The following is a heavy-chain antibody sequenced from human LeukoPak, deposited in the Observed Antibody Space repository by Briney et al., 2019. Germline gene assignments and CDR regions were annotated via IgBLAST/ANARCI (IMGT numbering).Heavy chain of an antibody. Sequence: PGGSLRLSCSASGFTFSSYAMHWVRQAPGKGLEYVSAISGNGGSTYYADSVKGRFTISRDNSKNTLYLQMSSLRAEDTAVYYCVEGGSSSSWYGVGFDYWGQGTLVTVSS. CDR2: ISGNGGST. CDR1: GFTFSSYA. V-gene: IGHV3-64D*06. CDR3: VEGGSSSSWYGVGFDY. D-gene: IGHD6-13*01. J-gene: IGHJ4*02.